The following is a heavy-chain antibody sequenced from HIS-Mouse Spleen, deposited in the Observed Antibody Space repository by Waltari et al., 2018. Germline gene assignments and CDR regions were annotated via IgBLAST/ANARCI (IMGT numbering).Heavy chain of an antibody. D-gene: IGHD7-27*01. CDR3: ARSRTGGWYFDL. V-gene: IGHV4-39*07. CDR1: GCSISSSSYY. Sequence: QLQLQESGPGLVKPSETLSLTCTVSGCSISSSSYYWGWPRQPPGKGLEWIGSIYYSGSTYYNPSLKSRVTISVDTSKNQFSLKLSSVTAADTAVYYCARSRTGGWYFDLWGRGTLVTVSS. J-gene: IGHJ2*01. CDR2: IYYSGST.